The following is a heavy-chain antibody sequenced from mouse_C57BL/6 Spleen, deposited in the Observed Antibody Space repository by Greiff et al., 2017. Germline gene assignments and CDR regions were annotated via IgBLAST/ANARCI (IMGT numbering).Heavy chain of an antibody. V-gene: IGHV5-4*01. CDR3: ARHYDSHYYAMDY. CDR2: ISDGGSYT. Sequence: EVQLVESGGGLVKPGGSLKLSCAASGFTFSSYAMSWVRQTPEKRLEWVATISDGGSYTYYPDNVKGRFTISRDNAKNNLYLQMSHLKSEDTAMYYCARHYDSHYYAMDYWGQGTSVTVSS. D-gene: IGHD2-4*01. J-gene: IGHJ4*01. CDR1: GFTFSSYA.